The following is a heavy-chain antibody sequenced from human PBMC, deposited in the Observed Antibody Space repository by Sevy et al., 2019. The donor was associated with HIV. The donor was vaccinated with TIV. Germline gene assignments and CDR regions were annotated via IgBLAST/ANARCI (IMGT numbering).Heavy chain of an antibody. V-gene: IGHV3-23*01. CDR2: LSFGCGKI. D-gene: IGHD2-15*01. CDR3: AREGWTRPHDY. Sequence: GGSLRLSCAASGFAFYDYSMSWIRQAPGKGLEWVATLSFGCGKIKYADSVKGRFTISRYNSKNSFYLQMDNLRVEDTALYYCAREGWTRPHDYWGQGTRVTVSS. J-gene: IGHJ4*02. CDR1: GFAFYDYS.